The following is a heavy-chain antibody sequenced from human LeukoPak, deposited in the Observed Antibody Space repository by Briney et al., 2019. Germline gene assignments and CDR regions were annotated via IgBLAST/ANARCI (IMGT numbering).Heavy chain of an antibody. D-gene: IGHD2-15*01. CDR3: ARVPYCSGGSCPQGHAFDI. J-gene: IGHJ3*02. CDR2: INHSGST. V-gene: IGHV4-34*01. CDR1: GGSFSVYY. Sequence: PSETLSLTCALYGGSFSVYYWSWIRHPPGKGLEWIGEINHSGSTNYNPSLKSRVTISVDTSKNQFTLKLSSVTAADTAVYYCARVPYCSGGSCPQGHAFDIWGQGTMVTVSS.